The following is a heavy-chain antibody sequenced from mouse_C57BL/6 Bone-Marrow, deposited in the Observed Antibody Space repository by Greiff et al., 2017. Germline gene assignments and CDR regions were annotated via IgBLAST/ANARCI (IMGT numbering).Heavy chain of an antibody. Sequence: EVKVVESGGGLVQPGGSLKLSCAASGFTFSDYYMYWVRQTPEKRLEWVAYISNGGGSTYYPDTVKGRFTISRDNAKNTLYLQMSRLKSEDTAMYYCARHEGYDGYSFDYWGQGTTLTVSS. V-gene: IGHV5-12*01. J-gene: IGHJ2*01. CDR2: ISNGGGST. CDR1: GFTFSDYY. D-gene: IGHD2-3*01. CDR3: ARHEGYDGYSFDY.